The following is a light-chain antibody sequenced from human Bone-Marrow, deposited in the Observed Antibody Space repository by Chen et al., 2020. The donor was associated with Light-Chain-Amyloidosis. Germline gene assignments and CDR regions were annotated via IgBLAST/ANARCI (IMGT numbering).Light chain of an antibody. J-gene: IGLJ3*02. CDR2: EDN. CDR1: ALPKKY. V-gene: IGLV3-10*01. Sequence: SYELTQPPSVSVSPGQTARITCSGDALPKKYAFWYQQKSGQAPVLVIYEDNKRAPEFPERFSGSSSGTVATLTISGAQVEDEAVYHCYSTDISGNVAVFGGGTKLTVL. CDR3: YSTDISGNVAV.